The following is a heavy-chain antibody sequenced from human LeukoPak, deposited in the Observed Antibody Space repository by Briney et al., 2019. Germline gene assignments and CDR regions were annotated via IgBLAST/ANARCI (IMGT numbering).Heavy chain of an antibody. J-gene: IGHJ4*02. V-gene: IGHV1-3*04. CDR2: INTGNGNT. D-gene: IGHD6-13*01. CDR3: AKYSSSWHFGY. Sequence: ASVKVSCKASGYTFTSYAMHWVRQAPGQRLEWMGWINTGNGNTKFSQKFQGRVTITRDTSASTAYMELSSLRSEDTAVYYCAKYSSSWHFGYWGQGTLVTVSS. CDR1: GYTFTSYA.